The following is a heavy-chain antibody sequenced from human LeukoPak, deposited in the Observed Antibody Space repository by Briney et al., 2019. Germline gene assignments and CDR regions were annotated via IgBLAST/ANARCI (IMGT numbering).Heavy chain of an antibody. J-gene: IGHJ4*02. CDR3: ATVDYYDSSGYYYGY. CDR2: VYPEDGET. V-gene: IGHV1-69-2*01. D-gene: IGHD3-22*01. Sequence: GATVTISCKASGYTFTDYYMHWVPQAPGKGREWMGRVYPEDGETIYAEKLQGRVTITADTSTDTAYMELSSLRSEDTAVYYCATVDYYDSSGYYYGYWGQGTLVTVSS. CDR1: GYTFTDYY.